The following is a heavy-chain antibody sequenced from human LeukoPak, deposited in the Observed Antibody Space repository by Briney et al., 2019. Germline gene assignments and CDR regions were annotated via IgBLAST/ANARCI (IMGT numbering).Heavy chain of an antibody. CDR2: ITPNSGGT. CDR1: GYTFTGYY. D-gene: IGHD1-7*01. Sequence: ASVKVSCKASGYTFTGYYIDWVRQAPGQGLEWMGWITPNSGGTKYGQKFQGRVTMTRDTSISTAYMELSSLSSDDTAVYYCARVLRWNYVEDAFDIWGQGTMVTVSS. V-gene: IGHV1-2*02. J-gene: IGHJ3*02. CDR3: ARVLRWNYVEDAFDI.